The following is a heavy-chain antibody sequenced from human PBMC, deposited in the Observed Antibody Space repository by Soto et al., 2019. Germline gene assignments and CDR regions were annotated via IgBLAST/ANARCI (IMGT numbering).Heavy chain of an antibody. CDR1: GFTFSSYA. CDR2: ISYDGSNK. V-gene: IGHV3-30-3*01. Sequence: PGGSLRLSCAASGFTFSSYAMHWVRQAPGKGLEWVAVISYDGSNKYYADSVKGRFTISRDNSKNTLYLQMNSLRAEDTAVYYCARGTSRDPSLDYWGQGTLVTVSS. CDR3: ARGTSRDPSLDY. J-gene: IGHJ4*02.